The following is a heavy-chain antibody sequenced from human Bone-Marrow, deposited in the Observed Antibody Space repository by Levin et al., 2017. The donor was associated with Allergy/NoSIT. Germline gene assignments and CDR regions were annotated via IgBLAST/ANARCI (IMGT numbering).Heavy chain of an antibody. J-gene: IGHJ6*02. V-gene: IGHV3-33*01. CDR1: GFTFGTYA. CDR2: IWHDGKNK. CDR3: ARENIVVVPPALGSFYFYAMDV. D-gene: IGHD2-2*01. Sequence: GGSLRLSCAASGFTFGTYAMHWVRQAPGKGLEWLAVIWHDGKNKYYKDSVKGRFTISRDNSKNILYLDMSSLRAEDTGVYYCARENIVVVPPALGSFYFYAMDVWGQGTTVTVSS.